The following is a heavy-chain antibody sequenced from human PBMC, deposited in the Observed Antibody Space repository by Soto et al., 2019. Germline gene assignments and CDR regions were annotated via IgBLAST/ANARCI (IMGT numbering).Heavy chain of an antibody. Sequence: RVLRRAFAAARFTFTTYAMNWVRQAPGKVLEWVPLISYDGSNKYYADSVKGRFTISRDNSKNTLYLQMNSLRAEETAVYYCAKEKTEYYYDSSGYYYYYYGMDVWGQGTTVTVSS. V-gene: IGHV3-30-3*01. D-gene: IGHD3-22*01. CDR1: RFTFTTYA. CDR3: AKEKTEYYYDSSGYYYYYYGMDV. CDR2: ISYDGSNK. J-gene: IGHJ6*01.